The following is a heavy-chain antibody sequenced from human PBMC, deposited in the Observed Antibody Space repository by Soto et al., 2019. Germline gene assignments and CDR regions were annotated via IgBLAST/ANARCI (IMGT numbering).Heavy chain of an antibody. V-gene: IGHV3-21*06. J-gene: IGHJ4*02. CDR3: ARDPPLSMIVVVGVDDF. D-gene: IGHD3-22*01. CDR1: GFTLTNEN. Sequence: GSLRLSCTVLGFTLTNENMNWVRQAPGKGLEWVSSISSRSTFINYADSVKGRFTIPRDNDKGLVYLQMNSLRAEDTAVYYCARDPPLSMIVVVGVDDFWGQGALVTVSS. CDR2: ISSRSTFI.